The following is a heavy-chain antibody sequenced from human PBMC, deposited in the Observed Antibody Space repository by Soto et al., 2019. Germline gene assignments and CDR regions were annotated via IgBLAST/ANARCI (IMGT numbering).Heavy chain of an antibody. CDR3: AKSSYQLPASLPNFDY. Sequence: GGSLRLSCAASGFTFSSYGMHWVRQAPGKGLEWVAVISYDGSNKYYADSVKGRFTISRDNSKNTLYLQMKSLRAEDTAVYYCAKSSYQLPASLPNFDYWGQGTLVTVSS. CDR2: ISYDGSNK. CDR1: GFTFSSYG. J-gene: IGHJ4*02. V-gene: IGHV3-30*18. D-gene: IGHD2-2*01.